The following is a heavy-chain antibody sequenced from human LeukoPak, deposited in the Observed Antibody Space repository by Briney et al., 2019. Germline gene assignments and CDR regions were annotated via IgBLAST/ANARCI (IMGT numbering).Heavy chain of an antibody. CDR1: GYSFTNYW. CDR3: ARLTSSWSFDY. J-gene: IGHJ4*02. CDR2: ISPDGSDT. D-gene: IGHD6-13*01. V-gene: IGHV5-51*01. Sequence: GESLKISCKGSGYSFTNYWIGWVRQMPGEGLEWMGIISPDGSDTRYSPSFQGQVTISADKSTTTAYLQWSSLKASDTAMYYCARLTSSWSFDYWGQGTLVTVSS.